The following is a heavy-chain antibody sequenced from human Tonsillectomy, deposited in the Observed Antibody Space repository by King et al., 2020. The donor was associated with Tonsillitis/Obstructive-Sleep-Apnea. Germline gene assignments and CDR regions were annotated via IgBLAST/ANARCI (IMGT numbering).Heavy chain of an antibody. CDR2: ISSDGNNK. V-gene: IGHV3-30*04. CDR3: ARARPCPYCSSTCFYDSTSFDY. J-gene: IGHJ4*02. CDR1: GFTFKNST. Sequence: VQLVESGGGVVQPGRSLRVSCTASGFTFKNSTLHWIRQAPGKGLEWVAVISSDGNNKYYADSVKGRFTLYRDNSKTTLYLRMNSLRTGDTAVYYCARARPCPYCSSTCFYDSTSFDYWGQGTLVTVSS. D-gene: IGHD2-2*01.